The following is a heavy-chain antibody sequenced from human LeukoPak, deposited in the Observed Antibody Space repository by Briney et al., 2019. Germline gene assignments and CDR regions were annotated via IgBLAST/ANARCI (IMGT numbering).Heavy chain of an antibody. CDR2: TYYSGTT. V-gene: IGHV4-59*08. CDR3: ARHVGYGNNWFDP. D-gene: IGHD5-18*01. Sequence: SETLSLTCTVSGGSNSGYYWSWIRQPPGKGLEWIGYTYYSGTTNYNPSLKSRVTISVDTSKNQFSLKLRSVTAADTAVYYCARHVGYGNNWFDPWGQGTPVTVSS. CDR1: GGSNSGYY. J-gene: IGHJ5*02.